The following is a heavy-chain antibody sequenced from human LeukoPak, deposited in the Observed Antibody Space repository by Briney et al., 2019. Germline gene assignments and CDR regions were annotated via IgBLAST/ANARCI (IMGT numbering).Heavy chain of an antibody. D-gene: IGHD6-13*01. CDR1: GGSFSGYY. V-gene: IGHV4-34*01. J-gene: IGHJ4*02. CDR3: ARGRPSSSWYWVQYYFDY. Sequence: SETLSLTCAVYGGSFSGYYWSWIRQPPGKGLEWIGEINHSGSTNYNPSLKSRVTISVDTSKNQFSLKLSSVTAADTAVYYCARGRPSSSWYWVQYYFDYWGQGTLVTVSS. CDR2: INHSGST.